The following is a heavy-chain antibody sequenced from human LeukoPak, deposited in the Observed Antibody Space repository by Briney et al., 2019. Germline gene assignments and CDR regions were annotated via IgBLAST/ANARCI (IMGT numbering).Heavy chain of an antibody. V-gene: IGHV3-11*06. CDR3: ARGGTGAFDY. J-gene: IGHJ4*02. Sequence: GGSLRLSCAASGFPFTSGFTFSDYYMSWIRQAPGKGLEWVSYISSTSAYTSYADSVKGRFTISRDNANNSLFLQMNGQRAEDTAIYYCARGGTGAFDYWGQGTLVTVSS. CDR1: GFPFTSGFTFSDYY. CDR2: ISSTSAYT. D-gene: IGHD2-8*02.